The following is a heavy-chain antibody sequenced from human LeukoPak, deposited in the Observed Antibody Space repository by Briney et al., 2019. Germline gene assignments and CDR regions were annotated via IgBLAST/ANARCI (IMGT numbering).Heavy chain of an antibody. V-gene: IGHV1-24*01. Sequence: ASVKVSCKVSGYTLTELSMHWVRQAPGKGLEWMGGFDPEDGETIYAQKFQGRVTMTEDTSTDTAYMELSSLRSEDTAVYYCATGYYYDSSGYYRGAFDIWGQGTMVTVSS. CDR2: FDPEDGET. J-gene: IGHJ3*02. CDR3: ATGYYYDSSGYYRGAFDI. CDR1: GYTLTELS. D-gene: IGHD3-22*01.